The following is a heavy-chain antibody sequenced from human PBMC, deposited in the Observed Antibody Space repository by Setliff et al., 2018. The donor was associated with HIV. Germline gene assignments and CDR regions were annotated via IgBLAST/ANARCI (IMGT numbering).Heavy chain of an antibody. CDR3: AAGLWFGEFSLWQYWHFDL. D-gene: IGHD3-10*01. Sequence: PSETLSLTCTVSGGSISSGDYYWSWIRQPPGKGLDWIGYIYYSGSTYYNPSLMSRVTISLDTSKNQFSLKLSSVTAADTAAYYCAAGLWFGEFSLWQYWHFDLWGRGTLVTVSS. J-gene: IGHJ2*01. CDR1: GGSISSGDYY. CDR2: IYYSGST. V-gene: IGHV4-30-4*08.